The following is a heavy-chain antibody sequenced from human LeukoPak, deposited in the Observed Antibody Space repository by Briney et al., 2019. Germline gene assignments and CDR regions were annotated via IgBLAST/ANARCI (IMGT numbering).Heavy chain of an antibody. CDR1: RITVSYNY. J-gene: IGHJ4*02. D-gene: IGHD3-22*01. Sequence: GGSLRLSCAASRITVSYNYMSWVRQAPGKGLEWVSLIYSGGSTYYADSVKGRFTFSRDDSENTLFLQMNSLRPDDTGVYYCAKLDTGGYYFDYWGQGTLVTVSS. CDR3: AKLDTGGYYFDY. CDR2: IYSGGST. V-gene: IGHV3-66*02.